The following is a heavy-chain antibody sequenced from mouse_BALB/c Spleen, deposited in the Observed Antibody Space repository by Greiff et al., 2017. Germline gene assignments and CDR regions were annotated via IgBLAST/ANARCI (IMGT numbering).Heavy chain of an antibody. CDR1: GFSLTSYG. CDR3: ARVVTTVVKGYWYFDV. V-gene: IGHV2-9*02. J-gene: IGHJ1*01. Sequence: VKLMESGPGLVAPSQSLSITCTVSGFSLTSYGVHWVRQPPGKGLEWLGVIWAGGSTNYNSALMSRLSISKDNSKSQVFLKMNSLQTDDTAMYYCARVVTTVVKGYWYFDVWGAGTTVTVSS. D-gene: IGHD1-1*01. CDR2: IWAGGST.